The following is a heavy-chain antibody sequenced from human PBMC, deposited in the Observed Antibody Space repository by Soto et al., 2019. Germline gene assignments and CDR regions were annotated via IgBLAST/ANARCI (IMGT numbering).Heavy chain of an antibody. CDR1: GYSFTSYW. D-gene: IGHD6-13*01. Sequence: GESLKISCKGSGYSFTSYWIGWVRQMPGKGLEWMGIIYPGDSDTRYSPSLQGQVTISADKSISTAYLQWSSLKASDTAMYYCARSKGIAAAGLLDNWFDPWGQGTLVTVSS. V-gene: IGHV5-51*01. CDR2: IYPGDSDT. J-gene: IGHJ5*02. CDR3: ARSKGIAAAGLLDNWFDP.